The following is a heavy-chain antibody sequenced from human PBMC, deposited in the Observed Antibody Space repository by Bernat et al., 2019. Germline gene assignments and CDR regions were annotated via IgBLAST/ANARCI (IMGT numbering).Heavy chain of an antibody. J-gene: IGHJ6*03. CDR1: GFTFSDYY. CDR3: ARDFPFHSRGWNYHYYMDV. CDR2: ISSSGSTI. V-gene: IGHV3-11*01. D-gene: IGHD6-19*01. Sequence: VQLVESGGGLVKPGGSLRLSCAASGFTFSDYYMSWIRQAPGKGLEWVSYISSSGSTINYADSVKGRFTISRDNTKNSLYPQMNTLRAEDTAVYYCARDFPFHSRGWNYHYYMDVWGEGTAVTVSS.